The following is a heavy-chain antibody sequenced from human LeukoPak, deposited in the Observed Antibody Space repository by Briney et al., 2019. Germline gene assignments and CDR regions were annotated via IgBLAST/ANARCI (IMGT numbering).Heavy chain of an antibody. D-gene: IGHD1-26*01. CDR2: IYTSGST. V-gene: IGHV4-4*09. J-gene: IGHJ4*02. Sequence: SETLSLTCTVSGGSISSYYWSWIRQPPGKELEWIGYIYTSGSTNYNPSLKSRVTISVDTSKNQFSLKLSSVTAADTAVYYCARRGSYSYYFDYWGQGTLVTVSS. CDR1: GGSISSYY. CDR3: ARRGSYSYYFDY.